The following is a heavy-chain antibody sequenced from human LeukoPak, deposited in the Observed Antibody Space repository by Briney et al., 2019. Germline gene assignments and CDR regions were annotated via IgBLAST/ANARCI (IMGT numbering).Heavy chain of an antibody. V-gene: IGHV6-1*01. CDR1: GDSVSSNSAA. J-gene: IGHJ3*02. CDR2: TYYRSKWYN. Sequence: SQTLSLTCAISGDSVSSNSAAWNWIRQSPSRGLEWLGRTYYRSKWYNDYAVSVKSRITINPDTSKNQFSLQLNSVTPEDTAVYYCARDRIVGATSVLAVGAFDIWGQGTMVAVSS. CDR3: ARDRIVGATSVLAVGAFDI. D-gene: IGHD1-26*01.